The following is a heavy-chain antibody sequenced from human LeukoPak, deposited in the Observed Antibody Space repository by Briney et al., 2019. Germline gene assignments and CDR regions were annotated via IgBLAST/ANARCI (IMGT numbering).Heavy chain of an antibody. CDR3: AATSPTIFGVDPHPNWFDP. Sequence: PSETLSLTCTVSGGSISSSSYYWGWIRQPPGKGLEWIGSIYYSGSTNYNPSLKSRVTISVDTSKNQFSLRLSSVTAADTAFYYCAATSPTIFGVDPHPNWFDPWGQGTLVTVSS. D-gene: IGHD3-3*01. CDR2: IYYSGST. CDR1: GGSISSSSYY. J-gene: IGHJ5*02. V-gene: IGHV4-39*07.